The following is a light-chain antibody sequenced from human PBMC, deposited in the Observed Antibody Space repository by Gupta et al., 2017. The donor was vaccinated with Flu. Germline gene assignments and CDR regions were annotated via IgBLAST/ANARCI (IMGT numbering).Light chain of an antibody. CDR1: QTISNY. CDR2: AAS. V-gene: IGKV1-39*01. CDR3: QQTDTPPRT. Sequence: PSSLSASVGDRVSITCRASQTISNYLSWYQLRPGKAPKLLIYAASSVQSGVPSRFSGSGSGTDFTLTISRLQPEDFATYYCQQTDTPPRTFGQGTKVEV. J-gene: IGKJ1*01.